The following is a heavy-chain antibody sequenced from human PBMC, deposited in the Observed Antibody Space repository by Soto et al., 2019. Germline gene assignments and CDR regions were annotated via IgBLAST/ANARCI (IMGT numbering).Heavy chain of an antibody. Sequence: GGSLRLSCAASGFTFSSYSMNWVRQAPGKGLEWVSSISSSSSYIYYADSVKGRFTISRDIAKNSLYLQMNSLRAEDTAVYYCARDPSTPSPFLGNSGYDYVGQGYYYGMDVWGQGTTVTVSS. CDR1: GFTFSSYS. D-gene: IGHD5-12*01. CDR3: ARDPSTPSPFLGNSGYDYVGQGYYYGMDV. J-gene: IGHJ6*02. CDR2: ISSSSSYI. V-gene: IGHV3-21*01.